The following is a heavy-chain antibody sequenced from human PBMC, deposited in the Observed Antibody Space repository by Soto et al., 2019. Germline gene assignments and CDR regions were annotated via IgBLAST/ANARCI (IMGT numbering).Heavy chain of an antibody. D-gene: IGHD3-10*01. CDR3: ARDGGMVRGVPVYYFDY. CDR1: GFTFSSYA. V-gene: IGHV3-30-3*01. J-gene: IGHJ4*02. Sequence: QVQLVESGGGVVQPGRSLRLSCAASGFTFSSYAMHWVRQAPGKGLEWVAVISYDGSNKYYADSVKGRFTISRDNSKNTLYLQMNSLRAEDTAVYYCARDGGMVRGVPVYYFDYWGQGTLVTVSS. CDR2: ISYDGSNK.